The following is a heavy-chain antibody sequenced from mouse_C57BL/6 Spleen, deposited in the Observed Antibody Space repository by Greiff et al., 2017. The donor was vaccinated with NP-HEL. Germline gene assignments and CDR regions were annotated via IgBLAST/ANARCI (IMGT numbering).Heavy chain of an antibody. CDR3: ARWDDGPFAY. V-gene: IGHV1-50*01. J-gene: IGHJ3*01. CDR1: GYTFTSYW. Sequence: QVQLQQPGAELVKPGASVKLSCKASGYTFTSYWMQWVKQRPGQGLEWIGEIDPSDSYTNYHQKFKGKATLTVDTSSSTAYMQLSSLTSEDSAVYDCARWDDGPFAYWGQGTLVTVSA. CDR2: IDPSDSYT. D-gene: IGHD2-3*01.